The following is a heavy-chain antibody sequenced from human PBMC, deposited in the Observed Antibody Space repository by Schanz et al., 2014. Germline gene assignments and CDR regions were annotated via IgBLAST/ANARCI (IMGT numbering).Heavy chain of an antibody. Sequence: EVPLAESGGGLDQPGGSLRLSWAASGFTFSGFWMTWVRQAPGKGLEWVANIKHDGSVKDYVDSVEGRFTISRDNAKRSLFLQMNSLRVEDTAVYFCLSQTGSPNYWGQGTLVTVSS. CDR3: LSQTGSPNY. CDR1: GFTFSGFW. V-gene: IGHV3-7*01. CDR2: IKHDGSVK. J-gene: IGHJ4*02. D-gene: IGHD6-13*01.